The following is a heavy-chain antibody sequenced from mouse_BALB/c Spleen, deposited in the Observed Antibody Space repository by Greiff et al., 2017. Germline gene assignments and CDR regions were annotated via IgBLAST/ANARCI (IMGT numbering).Heavy chain of an antibody. CDR2: ISSGGGST. Sequence: EVQGVESGGGLVKPGGSLKLSCAASGFAFSSYDMSWVRQTPEKRLEWVAYISSGGGSTYYPDTVKGRFTISRDNAKNTLYLQMSSLKSEDTAMYYCARHPPYGNYQFAYWGQGTLVTVSA. D-gene: IGHD2-1*01. J-gene: IGHJ3*01. V-gene: IGHV5-12-1*01. CDR3: ARHPPYGNYQFAY. CDR1: GFAFSSYD.